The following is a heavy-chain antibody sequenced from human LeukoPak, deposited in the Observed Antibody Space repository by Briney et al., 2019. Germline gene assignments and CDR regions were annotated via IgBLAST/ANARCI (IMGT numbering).Heavy chain of an antibody. CDR2: INSDGSST. V-gene: IGHV3-74*01. J-gene: IGHJ3*02. CDR1: GFTFSTYW. D-gene: IGHD3-22*01. CDR3: ARGGCYYDSSGYYPLDI. Sequence: GGSLRLSCAASGFTFSTYWMHWVRQAPGKGLVWVSRINSDGSSTNYADSVKGRFTISRDNAKNTLYVQMNSLRAEDTAVYYCARGGCYYDSSGYYPLDIWGQGTMVTVST.